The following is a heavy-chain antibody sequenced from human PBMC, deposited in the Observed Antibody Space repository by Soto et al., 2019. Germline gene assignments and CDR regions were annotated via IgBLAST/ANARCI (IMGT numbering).Heavy chain of an antibody. Sequence: QVQLVESGGGMVQPGRSLRLSCAASGFTFSSYAMHWVRQAPGKGLEWVAVISYDGSNKYYADSVKGRFTMSRDNSKKTLYLQMNSLRGEDTAVYYCARESEAFDSWGQGTLGTVSS. CDR2: ISYDGSNK. CDR1: GFTFSSYA. J-gene: IGHJ4*02. V-gene: IGHV3-30-3*01. CDR3: ARESEAFDS.